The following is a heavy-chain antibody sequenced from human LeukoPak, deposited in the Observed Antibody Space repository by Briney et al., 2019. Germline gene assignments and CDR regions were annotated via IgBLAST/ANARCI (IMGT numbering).Heavy chain of an antibody. CDR2: ISSSGSTI. D-gene: IGHD3-9*01. CDR1: GFTFSSYE. Sequence: PGGSLRLCCAASGFTFSSYEMNWVRQAPGKGLEWVSYISSSGSTIYYADSVKGRFTISRDNAKNSLYLQMNSLRAEDTAVYYCASQYYDILTRYYHSFDYWGQGTLVTVSS. J-gene: IGHJ4*02. CDR3: ASQYYDILTRYYHSFDY. V-gene: IGHV3-48*03.